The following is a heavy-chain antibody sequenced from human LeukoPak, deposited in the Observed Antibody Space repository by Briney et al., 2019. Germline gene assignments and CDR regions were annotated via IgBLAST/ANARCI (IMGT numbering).Heavy chain of an antibody. CDR1: GFTFDDYA. CDR3: AKDRNYELLYAFEI. D-gene: IGHD2-2*02. J-gene: IGHJ3*02. Sequence: GGSLRLSCAVSGFTFDDYAMHWVRQAPGKGLEWVSGISWNSNLIGYADPVKGRFTISRDNAKNSLYLQMNSLRPEDMALYYCAKDRNYELLYAFEIWGQGTMVTVSS. V-gene: IGHV3-9*03. CDR2: ISWNSNLI.